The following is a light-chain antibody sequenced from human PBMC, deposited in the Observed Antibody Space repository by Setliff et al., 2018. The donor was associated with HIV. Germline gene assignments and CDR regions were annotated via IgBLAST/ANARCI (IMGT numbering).Light chain of an antibody. CDR2: RNN. V-gene: IGLV1-47*01. CDR1: SSNIGSNY. J-gene: IGLJ2*01. Sequence: QSVLTQPPSASGTPGQRVTISCSGRSSNIGSNYVYWYQQLPGTAPKLIIYRNNQRPSGVPDRFSGSKSGTSASLAISVLRSEDEADYYCAAWDDSRSGGGVGGGTK. CDR3: AAWDDSRSGGG.